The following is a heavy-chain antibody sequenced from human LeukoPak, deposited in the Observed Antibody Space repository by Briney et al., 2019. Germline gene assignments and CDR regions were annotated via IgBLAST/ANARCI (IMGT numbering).Heavy chain of an antibody. CDR2: ISGSGGST. CDR1: GITLSNYG. V-gene: IGHV3-23*01. Sequence: PGGSLRLSCAVSGITLSNYGMSWVRQAPGKGLEWVSAISGSGGSTYYADSVKGRFTISRDNSKNTLYLQMNSLRAEDTAVYYCAKSRASSWYSDYWGQGTLVTVSS. CDR3: AKSRASSWYSDY. J-gene: IGHJ4*02. D-gene: IGHD2-2*01.